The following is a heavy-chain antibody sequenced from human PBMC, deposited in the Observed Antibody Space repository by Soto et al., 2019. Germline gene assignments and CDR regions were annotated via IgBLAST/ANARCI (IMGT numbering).Heavy chain of an antibody. D-gene: IGHD3-10*01. CDR3: ARDTARGWFDP. J-gene: IGHJ5*02. Sequence: GSRRLSCAASGLTFNIYSMNWGRQAPGKGLEWVSYISSSSSTIYYADSVKGRFTISRDNAKNSLYLQMNSLRAEDTAVYYCARDTARGWFDPWGQGTLVNVSS. V-gene: IGHV3-48*01. CDR2: ISSSSSTI. CDR1: GLTFNIYS.